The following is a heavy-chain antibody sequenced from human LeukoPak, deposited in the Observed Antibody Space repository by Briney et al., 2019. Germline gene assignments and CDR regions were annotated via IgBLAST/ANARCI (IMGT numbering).Heavy chain of an antibody. Sequence: GESLKISCKGSGYSFTSYWIGWVRPMPGKGLEWMGIIYPGDSDTRYSPSFQGQVTISADKSISTAYLQWSSLKASDTAMYYCARPRAYYYDSSGYYEVWGQGTLVTVSS. V-gene: IGHV5-51*01. CDR1: GYSFTSYW. CDR3: ARPRAYYYDSSGYYEV. D-gene: IGHD3-22*01. CDR2: IYPGDSDT. J-gene: IGHJ4*02.